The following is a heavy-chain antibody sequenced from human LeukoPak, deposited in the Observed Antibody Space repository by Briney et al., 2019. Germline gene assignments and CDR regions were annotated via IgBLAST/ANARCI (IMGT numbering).Heavy chain of an antibody. Sequence: RGSLRLSCAASGFTFSDYWMHWVRQAPGKGLVWVSRINSDGSSTSYADSVKGRFTISRDNAKNTLYLQMNSLRAEDTAVYYCARDLRYCSNTGCYDPNLDYWGQGTLVTVSS. CDR1: GFTFSDYW. V-gene: IGHV3-74*01. J-gene: IGHJ4*02. D-gene: IGHD2-2*01. CDR3: ARDLRYCSNTGCYDPNLDY. CDR2: INSDGSST.